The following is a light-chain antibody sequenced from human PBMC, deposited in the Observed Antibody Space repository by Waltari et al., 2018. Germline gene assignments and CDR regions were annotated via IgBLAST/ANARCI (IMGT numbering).Light chain of an antibody. CDR3: QTGGHGTWV. V-gene: IGLV4-69*01. J-gene: IGLJ3*02. CDR1: SGHSSTV. CDR2: VNSDGSH. Sequence: QLVLTQSPSASASLGASVKLTCTLSSGHSSTVIAWLQQQPEKGPRYLMKVNSDGSHRKGDEMPDRFSGSSSGAERYLTISNLQSEDEADYYCQTGGHGTWVFGGGTKLTVL.